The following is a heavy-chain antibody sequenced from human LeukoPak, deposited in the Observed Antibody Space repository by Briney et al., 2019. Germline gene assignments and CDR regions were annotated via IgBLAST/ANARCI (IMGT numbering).Heavy chain of an antibody. J-gene: IGHJ4*02. V-gene: IGHV4-34*01. CDR1: GGSFSDYY. Sequence: TSETLSLTCGVRGGSFSDYYWSWIRQSPGVGLEWIGEINHSGSTNYNPSLKSRVTISVDTPKNQFSLKLSSLTAADTAVYYCARVGTYTSSWYRFKYFDYWGQGTLVTVSS. CDR2: INHSGST. CDR3: ARVGTYTSSWYRFKYFDY. D-gene: IGHD6-13*01.